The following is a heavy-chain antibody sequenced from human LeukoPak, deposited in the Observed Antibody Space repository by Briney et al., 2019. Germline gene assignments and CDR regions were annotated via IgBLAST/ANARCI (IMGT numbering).Heavy chain of an antibody. Sequence: TSETLSLTCTVSGGSISSYYWSWIRQHPGKGLEWIGYIYYSGSTNYNPSLKSRVTISVDTSKNQFSLKLSSVTAADTAVYYCARSGYSSPVGRFDPWGQGTLFTVSS. CDR2: IYYSGST. J-gene: IGHJ5*02. D-gene: IGHD6-13*01. CDR3: ARSGYSSPVGRFDP. V-gene: IGHV4-59*01. CDR1: GGSISSYY.